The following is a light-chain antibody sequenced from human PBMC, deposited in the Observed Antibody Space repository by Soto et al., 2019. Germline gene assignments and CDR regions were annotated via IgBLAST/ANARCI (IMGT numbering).Light chain of an antibody. CDR2: GAS. CDR3: QQFSSYPLT. J-gene: IGKJ4*01. Sequence: EIVLTQSPGTLSLSPGERATLSCRASQSVRNNVAWYQQKPGQAPRLLIYGASTRATGIPARFSGSGSGTDFTLTISRLEPEDFAVYYCQQFSSYPLTFGGGTKVDIK. CDR1: QSVRNN. V-gene: IGKV3-20*01.